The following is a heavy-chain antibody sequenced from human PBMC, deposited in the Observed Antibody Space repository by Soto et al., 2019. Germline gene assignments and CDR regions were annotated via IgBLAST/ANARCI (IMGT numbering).Heavy chain of an antibody. D-gene: IGHD5-18*01. CDR2: ISGSGGST. J-gene: IGHJ5*01. CDR3: ASEELGYSYCYRWFDS. Sequence: EVQLLESGGGLVQPGGSLRLSCAASGFTFSSYAMSWVRQAPGKGLEWVSAISGSGGSTYYADSVKGRFTISRDNSKNALYLQMISQRAGDTAVYYCASEELGYSYCYRWFDSWCRGTLVTVSS. V-gene: IGHV3-23*01. CDR1: GFTFSSYA.